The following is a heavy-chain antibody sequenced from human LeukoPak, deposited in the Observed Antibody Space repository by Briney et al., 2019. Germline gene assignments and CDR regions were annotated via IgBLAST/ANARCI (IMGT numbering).Heavy chain of an antibody. Sequence: GKSLKISCKGSGYSFTSYWIGWVRQMPGKGLEWMGIIYPGDSGTRYSPSFQGQVTISADKSISTAYLQWRSLKASDTAMYYCARSTNYYGSGSSFSDIDYWGQGTLVTVSS. CDR1: GYSFTSYW. CDR2: IYPGDSGT. D-gene: IGHD3-10*01. J-gene: IGHJ4*02. CDR3: ARSTNYYGSGSSFSDIDY. V-gene: IGHV5-51*01.